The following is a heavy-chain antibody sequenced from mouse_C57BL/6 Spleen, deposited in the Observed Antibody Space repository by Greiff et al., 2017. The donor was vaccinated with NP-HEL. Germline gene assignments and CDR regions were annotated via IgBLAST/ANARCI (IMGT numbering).Heavy chain of an antibody. CDR1: GFTFSSYA. J-gene: IGHJ1*03. D-gene: IGHD1-1*01. V-gene: IGHV5-4*01. CDR3: AVITTRYFDV. CDR2: ISDGGSYT. Sequence: EVQRVESGGGLVKPGGSLKLSCAASGFTFSSYAMSWVRQTPEKRLEWVATISDGGSYTYYPDNVKGRFTISRDNAKNNLYLQMSHLKSEDTAMYYCAVITTRYFDVWGTGTTVTVSS.